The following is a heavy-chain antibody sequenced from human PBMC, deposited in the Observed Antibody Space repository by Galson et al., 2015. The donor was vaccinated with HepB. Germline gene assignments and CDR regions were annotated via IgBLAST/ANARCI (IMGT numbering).Heavy chain of an antibody. CDR2: INPNSGGT. D-gene: IGHD4/OR15-4a*01. CDR3: AISDYSGDYYMDV. V-gene: IGHV1-2*02. CDR1: GYTFTGYY. J-gene: IGHJ6*03. Sequence: SVKVSCKASGYTFTGYYLHWVRQAPGQGLEWMGWINPNSGGTKYAQKFQGRVTMTRDTSINTAYMELNRLRSDDTAVFYCAISDYSGDYYMDVWGKGTSVIVSS.